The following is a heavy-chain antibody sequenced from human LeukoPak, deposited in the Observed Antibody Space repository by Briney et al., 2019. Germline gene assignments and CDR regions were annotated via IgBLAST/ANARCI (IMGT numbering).Heavy chain of an antibody. CDR3: ARARDGYNQYYFDY. CDR1: GHTFNSYD. Sequence: GASVKVSCKTSGHTFNSYDINWVRQTIGQGLEWMGWMNPNSGNTGYAQKFQGRVTITRNTSISTAYMELSSLRSEDTAVYYCARARDGYNQYYFDYWGQGTLVTVSS. J-gene: IGHJ4*02. D-gene: IGHD5-24*01. CDR2: MNPNSGNT. V-gene: IGHV1-8*01.